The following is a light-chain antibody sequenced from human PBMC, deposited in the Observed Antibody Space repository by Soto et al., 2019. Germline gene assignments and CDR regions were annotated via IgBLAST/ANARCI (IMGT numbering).Light chain of an antibody. CDR3: QQYNSWPPVYT. Sequence: EIVMTQSPATLSVSPGERATLSCRASQSVSINLAWYQQKPGQAPRVLIYGASTRATGIQARFSGSGSGTEFTLTISSLQSEDFAVYYCQQYNSWPPVYTFGQGSKLEI. V-gene: IGKV3-15*01. CDR2: GAS. J-gene: IGKJ2*01. CDR1: QSVSIN.